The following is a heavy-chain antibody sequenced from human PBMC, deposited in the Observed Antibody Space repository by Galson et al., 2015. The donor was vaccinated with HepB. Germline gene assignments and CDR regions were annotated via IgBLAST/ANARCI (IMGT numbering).Heavy chain of an antibody. Sequence: SLRLSCAASGFTFDDYAMHWVRQAPGKGLEWVSGISWNSGSIGYADSVKGRFTISRDNAKNSLYLQMNSLRAEDTALYYCAKDFLRGWWELGPFDYWGQGTLVTVSS. CDR2: ISWNSGSI. V-gene: IGHV3-9*01. J-gene: IGHJ4*02. CDR1: GFTFDDYA. D-gene: IGHD1-26*01. CDR3: AKDFLRGWWELGPFDY.